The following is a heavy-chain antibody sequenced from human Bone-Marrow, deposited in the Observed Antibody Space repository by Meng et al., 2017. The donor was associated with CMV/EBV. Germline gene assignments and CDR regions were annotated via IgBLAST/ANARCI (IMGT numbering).Heavy chain of an antibody. D-gene: IGHD3-10*01. Sequence: GESLKISCAASGFTFSSYAMSWVRQAPGKGLEWVSAISGSGGSTYYADSVKGRFTISRDNSKNTLYLQMNSLRVEDTAIYYCAKESRRISYGCPFDYWGQGTRVTVSS. J-gene: IGHJ4*02. V-gene: IGHV3-23*01. CDR3: AKESRRISYGCPFDY. CDR2: ISGSGGST. CDR1: GFTFSSYA.